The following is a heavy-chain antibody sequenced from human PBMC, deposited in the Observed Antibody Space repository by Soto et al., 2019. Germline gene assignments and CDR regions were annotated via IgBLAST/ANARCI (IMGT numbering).Heavy chain of an antibody. CDR1: GFTFTNYA. V-gene: IGHV3-23*01. J-gene: IGHJ5*02. Sequence: GGSLRLSCAASGFTFTNYAMSWVRQAPGKGLEWVSAISGSGGSTYYADSVKGRFTISRDNSKNTLYLQMNSLRAEDTAVYYCAKDPLGDSSGYYDNWFDPWGQGTLVTVSS. D-gene: IGHD3-22*01. CDR3: AKDPLGDSSGYYDNWFDP. CDR2: ISGSGGST.